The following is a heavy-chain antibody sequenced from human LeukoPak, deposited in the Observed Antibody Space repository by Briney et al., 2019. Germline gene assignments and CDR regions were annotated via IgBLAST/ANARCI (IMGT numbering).Heavy chain of an antibody. Sequence: GGSLRLSCAASGFTFSSYSMDWVRQAPGKGLEWVSSISSSSSYIYYADSVKGRFTISRDNAKNSLYLQMNSLRAEDTAVYYCANLDWDTGFDYWGQGTLVTVSS. CDR1: GFTFSSYS. D-gene: IGHD3-9*01. V-gene: IGHV3-21*01. J-gene: IGHJ4*02. CDR3: ANLDWDTGFDY. CDR2: ISSSSSYI.